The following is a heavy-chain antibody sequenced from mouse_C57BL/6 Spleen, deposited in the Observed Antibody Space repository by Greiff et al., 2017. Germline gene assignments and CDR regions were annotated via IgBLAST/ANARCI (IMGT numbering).Heavy chain of an antibody. V-gene: IGHV5-9*01. CDR1: GFTFSSYT. CDR3: ARDDYDYFDY. D-gene: IGHD2-4*01. Sequence: EVMLVESGGGLVKPGGSLKLSCAASGFTFSSYTMSWVRQTPEKRLEWVATISGGGGNTYYPDSVKGRFTISRDNAKNTLYLQMSSLRSEDTALYYCARDDYDYFDYWGQGTTLTVSS. J-gene: IGHJ2*01. CDR2: ISGGGGNT.